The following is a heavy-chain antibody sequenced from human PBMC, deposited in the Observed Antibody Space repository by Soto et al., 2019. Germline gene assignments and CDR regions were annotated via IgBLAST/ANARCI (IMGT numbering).Heavy chain of an antibody. CDR3: ARESLAYFDGPCYSSPFAF. Sequence: SLRRTVSDGSSENLYYHWIWIRKNPGKGLEWIGYIHNGGTFYNPALRSRVTMSLDTSKNQFSLMLPPVTAADTAVYFCARESLAYFDGPCYSSPFAFWGQGTLVTVSS. V-gene: IGHV4-31*02. J-gene: IGHJ4*02. CDR2: IHNGGT. CDR1: DGSSENLYYH. D-gene: IGHD2-21*02.